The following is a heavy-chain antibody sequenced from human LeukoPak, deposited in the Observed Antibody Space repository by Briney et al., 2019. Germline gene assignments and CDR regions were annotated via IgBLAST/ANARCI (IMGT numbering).Heavy chain of an antibody. V-gene: IGHV4-38-2*02. CDR3: AKREAFDI. CDR1: GYSISSGYY. CDR2: IYHSGST. Sequence: SETLSLTCTVSGYSISSGYYWGWIRQPPGKGLEWIGSIYHSGSTYYNPSLKSRVTISIDTSKNQFSLKLTSVTAADTAVYYCAKREAFDIWGQGTMVTVSS. J-gene: IGHJ3*02.